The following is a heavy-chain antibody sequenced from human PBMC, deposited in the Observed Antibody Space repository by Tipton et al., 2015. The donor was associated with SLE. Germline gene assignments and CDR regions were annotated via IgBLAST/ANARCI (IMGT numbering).Heavy chain of an antibody. V-gene: IGHV3-30*10. CDR1: GFALFSYR. D-gene: IGHD5-12*01. CDR2: ISYDGSDK. Sequence: SLRLSCAASGFALFSYRMYWVRQAPGKGLDWVAVISYDGSDKYYTESMRGRFTISRDNSKKTLYLQMNSLRPEDTAVYRCATITTGYDPPYPFDLWGHGTMVTVSS. CDR3: ATITTGYDPPYPFDL. J-gene: IGHJ3*01.